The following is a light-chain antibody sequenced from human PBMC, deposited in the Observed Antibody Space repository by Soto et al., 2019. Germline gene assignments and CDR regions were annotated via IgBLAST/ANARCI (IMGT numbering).Light chain of an antibody. V-gene: IGLV1-44*01. CDR2: RNH. Sequence: QSVLTQSPSASATPGQRVTISCSGSGSNIGTYAVNWYQQLPGTAPTLLIFRNHQRPSGVPDRFSGSKSGTSASLAISGPQSEDEAEYYCAAWDDSLRAVVFGGGTKLTVL. J-gene: IGLJ2*01. CDR1: GSNIGTYA. CDR3: AAWDDSLRAVV.